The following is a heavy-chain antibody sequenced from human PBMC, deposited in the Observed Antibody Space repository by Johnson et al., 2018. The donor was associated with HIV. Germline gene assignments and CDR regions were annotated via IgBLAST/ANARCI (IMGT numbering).Heavy chain of an antibody. CDR1: GFTFSSAW. CDR3: TTHSGYESDAFDI. CDR2: IKSKTDGGTT. D-gene: IGHD5-12*01. V-gene: IGHV3-15*01. Sequence: VQLVESGGGLVKPGGSLRLSCTASGFTFSSAWMNWVRQAPGKGLEWVGRIKSKTDGGTTDYAAPVKGRFTISRDDSKNTLYLQMNILKTEDTAVYYCTTHSGYESDAFDIWGQGTMVTVSS. J-gene: IGHJ3*02.